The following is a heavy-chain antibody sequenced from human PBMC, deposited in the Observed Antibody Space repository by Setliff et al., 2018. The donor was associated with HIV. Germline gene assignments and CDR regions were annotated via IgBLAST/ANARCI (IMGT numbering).Heavy chain of an antibody. J-gene: IGHJ3*02. V-gene: IGHV1-46*01. CDR1: GYTFTSYY. CDR2: IDPMMGIT. D-gene: IGHD1-26*01. Sequence: ASVKVSCKTSGYTFTSYYMRWIRQAPGQGLEWMGMIDPMMGITTNAQKLQGRVTMTRDTSASTVYMNLRSLKSEDTAMYYCAKDRGVGATGSVFDIWGQGTMVTVSS. CDR3: AKDRGVGATGSVFDI.